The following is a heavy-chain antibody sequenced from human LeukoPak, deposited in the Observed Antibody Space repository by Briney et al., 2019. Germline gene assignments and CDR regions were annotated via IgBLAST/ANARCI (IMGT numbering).Heavy chain of an antibody. D-gene: IGHD6-19*01. V-gene: IGHV3-7*03. CDR3: AAGSGWSSEY. Sequence: GGSLRLSCAASGLTSGSYWMSWVRHTPGKGLEWVANIKHDGSKRNYMESVKGRFTISRDNGKNSLHLQMNNLRAEDTAVYYCAAGSGWSSEYWGQGTLVTVSS. CDR1: GLTSGSYW. J-gene: IGHJ4*02. CDR2: IKHDGSKR.